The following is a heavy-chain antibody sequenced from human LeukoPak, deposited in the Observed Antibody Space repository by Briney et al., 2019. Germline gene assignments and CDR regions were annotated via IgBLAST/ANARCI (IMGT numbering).Heavy chain of an antibody. D-gene: IGHD3-3*02. CDR2: IYSGGTT. CDR3: ARVGDHFHWNLDL. V-gene: IGHV3-53*01. Sequence: GGSLRLSCAASGFTLSSYYMNWVRQAPGKGLEWVSIIYSGGTTYYADSVKGRFTISRDTSKSTLSLQMNSLRAEDTAVYFCARVGDHFHWNLDLWGRGTLVTVSS. J-gene: IGHJ2*01. CDR1: GFTLSSYY.